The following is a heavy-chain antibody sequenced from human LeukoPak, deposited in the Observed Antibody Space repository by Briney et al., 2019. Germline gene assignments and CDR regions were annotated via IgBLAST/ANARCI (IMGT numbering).Heavy chain of an antibody. CDR2: IRYDGSNK. Sequence: PGGSLRLSCAASGFTFSSYGMHWVRQAPGKGLEWVAFIRYDGSNKYYADSVKGRFTISRDNSKNTLYLQMNSLRAEDTAVYYCARWRYYDILTGPLDYWGQGTLATVSS. J-gene: IGHJ4*02. CDR1: GFTFSSYG. CDR3: ARWRYYDILTGPLDY. D-gene: IGHD3-9*01. V-gene: IGHV3-30*02.